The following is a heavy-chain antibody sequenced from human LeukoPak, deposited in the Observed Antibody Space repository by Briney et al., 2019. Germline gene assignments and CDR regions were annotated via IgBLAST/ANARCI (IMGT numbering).Heavy chain of an antibody. CDR3: ARDLGGGSPG. Sequence: SQTLSLTCTVSGGSISSGSYYWSWIRQPAGKGLEWIGRIYTSGRINYNSSLKSRLTISVDTSKNQFSLELRSVTAADTAVYYCARDLGGGSPGWGQGTLVTVSS. CDR2: IYTSGRI. V-gene: IGHV4-61*02. CDR1: GGSISSGSYY. J-gene: IGHJ4*02. D-gene: IGHD2-15*01.